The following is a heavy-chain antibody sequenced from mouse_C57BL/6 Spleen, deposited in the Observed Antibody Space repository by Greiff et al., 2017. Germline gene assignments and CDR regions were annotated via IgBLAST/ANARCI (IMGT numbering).Heavy chain of an antibody. V-gene: IGHV1-18*01. Sequence: VQLQQSGPELVKPGASVKIPCKASGYTFTDYNMDWVKQSHGKSLEWIGDINPNNGGTIYNQKFKGKATLTVDKSSSTAYMELRSLTSEDTAVXYCARYYYGSRRYFDVWGTGTTVTVSS. CDR2: INPNNGGT. D-gene: IGHD1-1*01. CDR3: ARYYYGSRRYFDV. J-gene: IGHJ1*03. CDR1: GYTFTDYN.